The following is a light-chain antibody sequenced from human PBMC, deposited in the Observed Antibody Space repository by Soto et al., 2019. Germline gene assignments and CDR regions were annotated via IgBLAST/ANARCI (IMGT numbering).Light chain of an antibody. CDR2: GAS. J-gene: IGKJ4*01. CDR1: QSVSSR. Sequence: EIVMTQSPGTLSVSPGERATLSCRASQSVSSRLAWYQQKPGQAPSLLIYGASTRAAGIPARFSGSGSGTEFTLTITSLQSEDGAVYYCQQYNDWPSLTFGGGTKVEIK. V-gene: IGKV3-15*01. CDR3: QQYNDWPSLT.